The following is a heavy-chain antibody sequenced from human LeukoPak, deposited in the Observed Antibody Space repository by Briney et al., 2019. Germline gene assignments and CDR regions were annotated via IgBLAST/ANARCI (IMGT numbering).Heavy chain of an antibody. Sequence: SETLSLTCNVSGGSFSSSTYYWGWIRQPPGKGLEWIGNIYYSGSTYYNPSLKSRLTISVDTSQGQFSLRLSSVTAADTGLYYCTRGSYDVLTGYSTLGEYWGQGALVTVSS. CDR1: GGSFSSSTYY. CDR3: TRGSYDVLTGYSTLGEY. V-gene: IGHV4-39*01. J-gene: IGHJ4*02. CDR2: IYYSGST. D-gene: IGHD3-9*01.